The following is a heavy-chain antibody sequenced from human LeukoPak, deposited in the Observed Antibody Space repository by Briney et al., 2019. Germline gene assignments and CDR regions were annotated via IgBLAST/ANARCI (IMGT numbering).Heavy chain of an antibody. V-gene: IGHV4-30-2*01. CDR3: ARTPYSSGWSYYFDY. J-gene: IGHJ4*02. D-gene: IGHD6-19*01. CDR2: IYHSGST. Sequence: RASETLSLTCTVSGGSISSGGYYWSWIRQPPGKGLEWIGYIYHSGSTYYNPSLKSRVTISVDRSKNQFSLKLSSVTAADTAVYYCARTPYSSGWSYYFDYWGQGTLVTVSS. CDR1: GGSISSGGYY.